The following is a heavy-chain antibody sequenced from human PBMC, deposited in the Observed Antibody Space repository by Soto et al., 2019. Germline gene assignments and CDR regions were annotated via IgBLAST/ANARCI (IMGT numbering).Heavy chain of an antibody. CDR2: IYNSEST. CDR1: RGSISSYY. V-gene: IGHV4-59*01. Sequence: SDTLSLTCTVARGSISSYYWSWIRQPPGKGLEWIGYIYNSESTNYNPSLRSRVTISVDTSKNQFSLKLSSVTAADTAVYYCAREGESSGYHFWGQGTLVTVSS. D-gene: IGHD3-22*01. J-gene: IGHJ4*02. CDR3: AREGESSGYHF.